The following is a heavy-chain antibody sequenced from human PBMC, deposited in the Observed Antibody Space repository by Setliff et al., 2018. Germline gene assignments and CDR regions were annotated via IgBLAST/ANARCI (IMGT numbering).Heavy chain of an antibody. J-gene: IGHJ4*02. D-gene: IGHD4-17*01. V-gene: IGHV4-38-2*02. Sequence: SSETLSLTCTVSGYSISSGYIWGWIRQPPGKGLEWVGNIGHTGSINYNPSLKSRLTISRDTSKNQVSLKLNSVTATDTAVYYCARDLGHGGDSDYRGQGIQVTVSS. CDR3: ARDLGHGGDSDY. CDR1: GYSISSGYI. CDR2: IGHTGSI.